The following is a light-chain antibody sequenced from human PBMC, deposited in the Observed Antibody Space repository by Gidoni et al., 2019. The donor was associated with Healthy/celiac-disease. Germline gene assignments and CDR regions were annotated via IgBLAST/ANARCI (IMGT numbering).Light chain of an antibody. CDR1: QSISSY. V-gene: IGKV1-39*01. Sequence: DIQMTQSPSSLSASVGDRVTITCRASQSISSYLNWYQQKPGKAPNLLIYAASSLQSGVPSRFSGSGSGTDFTLTISSLQPEDFATYYCQQSYSTPPSFXQXTKLEIK. CDR2: AAS. J-gene: IGKJ2*03. CDR3: QQSYSTPPS.